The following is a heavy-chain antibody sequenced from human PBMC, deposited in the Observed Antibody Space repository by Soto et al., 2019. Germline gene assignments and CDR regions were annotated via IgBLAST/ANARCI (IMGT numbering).Heavy chain of an antibody. Sequence: EVQLLESGGGLVQPGGSLRLSCAASGFTFSDHYMDWVRQAPGKGLEWVGRTRNKANSYTTEYAASVKGRFTISRDDSKNSLYLQMNSLKTEDTAVYYCARSKWKDYGDYEYDYWGQGTLVTVSS. CDR2: TRNKANSYTT. J-gene: IGHJ4*02. V-gene: IGHV3-72*01. CDR1: GFTFSDHY. D-gene: IGHD4-17*01. CDR3: ARSKWKDYGDYEYDY.